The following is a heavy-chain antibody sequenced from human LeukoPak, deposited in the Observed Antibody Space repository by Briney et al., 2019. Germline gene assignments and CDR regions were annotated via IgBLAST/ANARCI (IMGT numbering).Heavy chain of an antibody. Sequence: GGSLRLSCAASGFTFSSYAMPWVRQAPGKGLEWVAVISYDGSNKYYADSVKGRFTISRDNSKNTLYLQMSSLRAEDTAVYYCARSDYSVPSDYWGQGTLVTVSS. D-gene: IGHD3-16*01. CDR3: ARSDYSVPSDY. CDR1: GFTFSSYA. CDR2: ISYDGSNK. V-gene: IGHV3-30-3*01. J-gene: IGHJ4*02.